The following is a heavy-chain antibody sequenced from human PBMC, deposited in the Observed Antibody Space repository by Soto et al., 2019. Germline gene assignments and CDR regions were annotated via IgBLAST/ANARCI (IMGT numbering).Heavy chain of an antibody. Sequence: EVQLVESGGDLVQPGGSLRLSCAASGFSFSNYEMNWVRQAQGKGLEWVSYIDATGTIIYYVDYVKGRFTISRDNSKNSLLLQMNSLRDEDTAVYYCARYRWNAKWIPCAFDIWVRVTMVTVTS. D-gene: IGHD1-1*01. CDR2: IDATGTII. CDR3: ARYRWNAKWIPCAFDI. V-gene: IGHV3-48*03. J-gene: IGHJ3*02. CDR1: GFSFSNYE.